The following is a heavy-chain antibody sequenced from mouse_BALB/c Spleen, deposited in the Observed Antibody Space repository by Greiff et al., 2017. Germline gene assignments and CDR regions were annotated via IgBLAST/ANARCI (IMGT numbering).Heavy chain of an antibody. J-gene: IGHJ3*01. V-gene: IGHV1-80*01. CDR1: GYAFSSYW. CDR3: ASYGNYPAY. CDR2: IYPGDGDT. D-gene: IGHD2-1*01. Sequence: VKLQESGAELVRPGSSVKISCKASGYAFSSYWMNWVKQRPGQGLEWIGQIYPGDGDTNYNGKFKGKATLTADKSSSTAYMQLSSLTSEDSAVYFCASYGNYPAYWGQGTLVTVSA.